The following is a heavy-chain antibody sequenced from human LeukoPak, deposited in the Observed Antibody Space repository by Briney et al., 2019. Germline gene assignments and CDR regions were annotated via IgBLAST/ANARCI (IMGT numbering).Heavy chain of an antibody. D-gene: IGHD3-10*01. CDR2: INPNSGGT. V-gene: IGHV1-2*06. J-gene: IGHJ4*02. Sequence: ASVKVSCKASGYTFTGYYMHWVRQAPGQGLEWMGRINPNSGGTNYAQKFQGRVTMTRDTSISTAYMELSRLRSDDTAVYYCARVRTMGRGVMGNLDYWGQGTLVTVSS. CDR3: ARVRTMGRGVMGNLDY. CDR1: GYTFTGYY.